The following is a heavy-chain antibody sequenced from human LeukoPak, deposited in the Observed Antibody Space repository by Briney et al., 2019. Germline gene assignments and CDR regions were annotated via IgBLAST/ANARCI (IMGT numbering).Heavy chain of an antibody. J-gene: IGHJ4*02. D-gene: IGHD3-10*01. V-gene: IGHV1-2*02. Sequence: ASVKVSCKASGYTFTGYYMHWVRQPPGQGLEWMGWINPNSGGTNYAQKFQGRVTMTRDTSISTAYMELSRLRSDDTAVYYCARSAYYYGSGSYFVGYWGQGTLVTVSS. CDR2: INPNSGGT. CDR3: ARSAYYYGSGSYFVGY. CDR1: GYTFTGYY.